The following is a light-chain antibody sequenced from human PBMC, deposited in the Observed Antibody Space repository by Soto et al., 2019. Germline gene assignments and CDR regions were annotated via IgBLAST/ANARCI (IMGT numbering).Light chain of an antibody. J-gene: IGKJ4*01. Sequence: DIQMTQSPSSLSASVGDRVTITCRASQGISNYLAWYQQIPGKVPKLLISAASTLQSGVPSRLSGSGSGTDFTLTISSLQPGDVATYYCQKYTNVPAFGGGTKVEIK. V-gene: IGKV1-27*01. CDR1: QGISNY. CDR2: AAS. CDR3: QKYTNVPA.